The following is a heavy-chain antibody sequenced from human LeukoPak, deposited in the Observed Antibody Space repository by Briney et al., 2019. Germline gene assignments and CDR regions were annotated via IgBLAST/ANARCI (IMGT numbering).Heavy chain of an antibody. CDR3: ARDLMVRGVSYFDY. CDR1: GFTFYDYA. Sequence: GGSLRLSCAASGFTFYDYAMHWVRQAPGKGLEWVSSISSSSSYIYYADSVKGRFTISRDNAKNSLYLQMNSLRAEDTAVYYCARDLMVRGVSYFDYWGQGTLVTVSS. V-gene: IGHV3-21*01. D-gene: IGHD3-10*01. CDR2: ISSSSSYI. J-gene: IGHJ4*02.